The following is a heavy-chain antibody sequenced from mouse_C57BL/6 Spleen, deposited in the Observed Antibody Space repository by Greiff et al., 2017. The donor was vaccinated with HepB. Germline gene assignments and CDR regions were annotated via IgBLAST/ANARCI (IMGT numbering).Heavy chain of an antibody. D-gene: IGHD1-1*01. Sequence: QVQLQQSGAELVRPGTSVKVSCKASGYAFTNYLIEWVKQRPGQGLEWIGVINPGSGGTNYNEKFKGKATLTADKSSSTAYMQLSSLTSEDSAVYFCARTGIITTVVDPFAYWGQGTLVTVSA. J-gene: IGHJ3*01. V-gene: IGHV1-54*01. CDR3: ARTGIITTVVDPFAY. CDR2: INPGSGGT. CDR1: GYAFTNYL.